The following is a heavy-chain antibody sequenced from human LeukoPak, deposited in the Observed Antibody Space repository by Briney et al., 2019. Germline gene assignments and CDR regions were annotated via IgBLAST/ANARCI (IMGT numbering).Heavy chain of an antibody. Sequence: GSLRLSCAASGFTFSSYAMSWVRQPPGKGLEWIGEINHSGSTNYNPSLKSRVTISVDTSKNQFSLKLSSVTAADTAVYYCARGRRLYCSGGSCYPFDYWGQGTLVTVSS. CDR3: ARGRRLYCSGGSCYPFDY. CDR2: INHSGST. J-gene: IGHJ4*02. V-gene: IGHV4-34*01. CDR1: GFTFSSYA. D-gene: IGHD2-15*01.